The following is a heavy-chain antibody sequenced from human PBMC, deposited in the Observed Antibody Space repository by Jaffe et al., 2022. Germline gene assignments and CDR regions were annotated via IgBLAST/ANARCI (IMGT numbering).Heavy chain of an antibody. V-gene: IGHV3-23*01. CDR1: GFTFSSYA. Sequence: EVQLLESGGGLVQPGGSLRLSCAASGFTFSSYAMSWVRQAPGKGLEWVSAISGSGGSTYYADSVKGRFTISRDNSKNTLYLQMNSLRAEDTAVYYCAKVYRQRPYDYIWGSYRSVRYRDYWGQGTLVTVSS. J-gene: IGHJ4*02. CDR2: ISGSGGST. CDR3: AKVYRQRPYDYIWGSYRSVRYRDY. D-gene: IGHD3-16*02.